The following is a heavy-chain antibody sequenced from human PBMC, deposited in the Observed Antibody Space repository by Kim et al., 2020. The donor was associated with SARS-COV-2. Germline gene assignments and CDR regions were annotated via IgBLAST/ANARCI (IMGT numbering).Heavy chain of an antibody. J-gene: IGHJ4*02. CDR3: AKLGELSIDY. Sequence: GGSLRLSCAASGFTFDDYAMHWVRQAPGKGLEWVSGISWNSGSIGYADSVKGRFTISRDNAKNSLYLQMNSLRAEYTALYYCAKLGELSIDYWGQGTLVTVSS. CDR2: ISWNSGSI. D-gene: IGHD3-10*01. V-gene: IGHV3-9*01. CDR1: GFTFDDYA.